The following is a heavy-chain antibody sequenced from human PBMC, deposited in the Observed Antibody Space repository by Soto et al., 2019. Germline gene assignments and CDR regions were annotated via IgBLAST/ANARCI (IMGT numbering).Heavy chain of an antibody. CDR1: GGSISSGGYS. CDR3: ARAPVRGVIITGWFDP. V-gene: IGHV4-30-2*01. D-gene: IGHD3-10*01. CDR2: IYHSGST. J-gene: IGHJ5*02. Sequence: SETLSLTCAVSGGSISSGGYSWSWIRQPPGKGLEWIGYIYHSGSTYYNPSLKSRVTISVDRSKNQFSLKLSSVTAADTAVYYCARAPVRGVIITGWFDPWGQGTLVTVSS.